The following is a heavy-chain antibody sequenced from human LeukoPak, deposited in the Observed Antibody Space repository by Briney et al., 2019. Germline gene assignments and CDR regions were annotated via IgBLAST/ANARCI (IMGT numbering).Heavy chain of an antibody. CDR1: GFTFSSYA. CDR2: ISGSGGST. CDR3: AKRDDSSGYFPFNFDY. Sequence: GGSLRLSCAASGFTFSSYAMSWVRQAPGKGLEWVSAISGSGGSTYYADSVKGRFTISRDNSKNTLYLQMNSLRAEDTTVYYCAKRDDSSGYFPFNFDYWGQGTLVTVSS. V-gene: IGHV3-23*01. D-gene: IGHD3-22*01. J-gene: IGHJ4*02.